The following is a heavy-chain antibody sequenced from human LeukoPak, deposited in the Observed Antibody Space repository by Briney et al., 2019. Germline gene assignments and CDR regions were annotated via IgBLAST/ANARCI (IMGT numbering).Heavy chain of an antibody. V-gene: IGHV4-31*03. CDR3: ARDAPYYYDSSGSDAFDI. D-gene: IGHD3-22*01. CDR2: IYYSGST. Sequence: SETLSLTCTVSGGSIRSGGYYWSWIRQHPGKGLEWIGYIYYSGSTYYNPSLKSRVTISVDTSKNQFSLKLSSVTAADTAVYYCARDAPYYYDSSGSDAFDIWGQGTMVTVSS. J-gene: IGHJ3*02. CDR1: GGSIRSGGYY.